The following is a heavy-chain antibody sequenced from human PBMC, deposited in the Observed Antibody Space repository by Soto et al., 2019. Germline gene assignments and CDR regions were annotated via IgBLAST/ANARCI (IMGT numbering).Heavy chain of an antibody. V-gene: IGHV3-23*01. CDR2: ISGSGGST. D-gene: IGHD2-2*01. CDR3: AARDIVVVPAAPLYYYGMDV. J-gene: IGHJ6*02. Sequence: GGSLRLSCAAYGLTFSSYAMSWVRQAPGKGLEWVAAISGSGGSTYYADSVKGRITISRDNTKNTLYLQMNGLRAEYTSLYYCAARDIVVVPAAPLYYYGMDVWGQGTTATVSS. CDR1: GLTFSSYA.